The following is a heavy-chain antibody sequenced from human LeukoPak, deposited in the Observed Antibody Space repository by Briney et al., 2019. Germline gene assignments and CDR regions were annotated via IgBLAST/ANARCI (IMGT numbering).Heavy chain of an antibody. Sequence: GGSLRLSCAASGFTFDDYGMSWVRQVPGKGLEWVSGINWNGGSTGYADSVKGRFTISRDNAKNSPYLQMNSLRAEDTALYYCARRRKVAAAAAYYFDYWGQGTLVTVSS. J-gene: IGHJ4*02. D-gene: IGHD6-13*01. CDR2: INWNGGST. CDR1: GFTFDDYG. V-gene: IGHV3-20*04. CDR3: ARRRKVAAAAAYYFDY.